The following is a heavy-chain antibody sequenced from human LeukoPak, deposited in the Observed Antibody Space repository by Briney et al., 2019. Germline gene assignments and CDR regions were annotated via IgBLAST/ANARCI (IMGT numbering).Heavy chain of an antibody. J-gene: IGHJ4*02. CDR1: GFTFSGYG. V-gene: IGHV3-30*02. CDR2: IRYDGSNK. CDR3: AKDRDYRGYFDY. Sequence: GGSLRLSCAASGFTFSGYGMHWVRQAPGKGLEWVAFIRYDGSNKYYADSVKGRFTISRDNSKNTLYLQMNSLRAEDTAVYYCAKDRDYRGYFDYWGQGTLVTVSS. D-gene: IGHD4-11*01.